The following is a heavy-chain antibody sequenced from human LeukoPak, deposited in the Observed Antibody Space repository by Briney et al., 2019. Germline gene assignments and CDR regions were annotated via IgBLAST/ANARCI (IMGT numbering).Heavy chain of an antibody. CDR1: GYTFTSYD. CDR2: MNPNSGNT. V-gene: IGHV1-8*01. J-gene: IGHJ4*02. CDR3: VRVPTARGQWLVRSIDY. Sequence: ASVKVSCKASGYTFTSYDINWVRQATGQGLEWMGWMNPNSGNTGYAQKFQGRVTMTRNTSISTAYMELSSLRSEDTAVYYCVRVPTARGQWLVRSIDYWGQGTLVTVSS. D-gene: IGHD6-19*01.